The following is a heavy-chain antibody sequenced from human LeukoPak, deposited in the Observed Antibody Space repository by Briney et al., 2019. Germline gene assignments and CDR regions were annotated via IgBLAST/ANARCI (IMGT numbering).Heavy chain of an antibody. CDR2: ISYDGSKP. V-gene: IGHV3-30*18. Sequence: GGSLRLSCAASGFTFSSFGMHWIRQAPGKGLEWVAVISYDGSKPYYADSVEGRFTISRDNSKNTLYLQMNSLRAEDTAVYYCAKDHYDYIGGTYRDFDYWGQGTLVTVSS. CDR1: GFTFSSFG. J-gene: IGHJ4*02. D-gene: IGHD3-16*02. CDR3: AKDHYDYIGGTYRDFDY.